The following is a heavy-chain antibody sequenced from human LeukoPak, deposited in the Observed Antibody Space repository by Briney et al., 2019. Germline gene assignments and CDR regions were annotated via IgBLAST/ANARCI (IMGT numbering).Heavy chain of an antibody. J-gene: IGHJ4*02. CDR2: IYTSGST. Sequence: NPSQTLSLTCTVAGYSISSGYSWTWIRQPAGKGLEWIGRIYTSGSTNYNPSLKSRVTMSVDTSKNQFSLNLSSVTAADTAVYYCARDRYYYDSSGLRLYYFDYWGQGTLVTVSS. CDR3: ARDRYYYDSSGLRLYYFDY. D-gene: IGHD3-22*01. CDR1: GYSISSGYS. V-gene: IGHV4-61*02.